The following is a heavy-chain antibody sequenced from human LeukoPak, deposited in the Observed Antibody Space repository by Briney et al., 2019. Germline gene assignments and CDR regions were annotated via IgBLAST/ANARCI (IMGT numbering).Heavy chain of an antibody. Sequence: PGESLRLSCAPSGFTFSSYYMGWVRQASGKGLEWVGRIRSKANSYATAYAASVKGRFTISRDDSKNTAYLQMNSLKTEDTAVYYCTRREAAAGTKDFDYWGQGTLVTVSS. D-gene: IGHD6-13*01. CDR1: GFTFSSYY. CDR3: TRREAAAGTKDFDY. J-gene: IGHJ4*02. CDR2: IRSKANSYAT. V-gene: IGHV3-73*01.